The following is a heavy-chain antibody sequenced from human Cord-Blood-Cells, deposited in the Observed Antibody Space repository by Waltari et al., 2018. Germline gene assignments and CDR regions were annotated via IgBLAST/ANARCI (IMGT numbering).Heavy chain of an antibody. CDR1: GFTFRRDS. CDR2: ISSSSSYI. V-gene: IGHV3-21*01. J-gene: IGHJ4*02. Sequence: EVQLVGSGGGLVEPGGSLRHSCAASGFTFRRDSMNGVRQAPGKGLEWVSSISSSSSYIYYADSVKGRFTISRDNAKNSLYLQMNSLRAEDTAVYYCARGLMAGTNFDYWGQGTLVTVSS. CDR3: ARGLMAGTNFDY. D-gene: IGHD6-19*01.